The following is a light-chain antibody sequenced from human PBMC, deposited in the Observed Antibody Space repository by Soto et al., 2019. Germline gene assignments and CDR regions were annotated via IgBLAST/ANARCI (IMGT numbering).Light chain of an antibody. CDR3: QQLNTYPPWT. CDR2: AAS. Sequence: DIQLTQSPSFVSASVGDRVTISCRASQGIRNYLVWYQQKSGKAPKVLIYAASTLHSGVPSRFSGSGSGTEFTPTISSLQPEDFATYYCQQLNTYPPWTFGQGTKVEIK. CDR1: QGIRNY. J-gene: IGKJ1*01. V-gene: IGKV1-9*01.